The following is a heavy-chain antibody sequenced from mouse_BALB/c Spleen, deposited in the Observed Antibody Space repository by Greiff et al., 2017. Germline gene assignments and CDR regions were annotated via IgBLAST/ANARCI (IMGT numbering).Heavy chain of an antibody. D-gene: IGHD3-3*01. CDR2: IWSGGST. CDR1: GFSLTSYG. CDR3: APELGSYYAMDY. V-gene: IGHV2-2*02. Sequence: VQVVESGPGLVAPSQSLSITCTVSGFSLTSYGVHWVRQSPGKGLEWLGVIWSGGSTDYNAAFISRLSISKDNSKSQVFFKMNSLQANDTAIYYCAPELGSYYAMDYWGQGTSVTVSS. J-gene: IGHJ4*01.